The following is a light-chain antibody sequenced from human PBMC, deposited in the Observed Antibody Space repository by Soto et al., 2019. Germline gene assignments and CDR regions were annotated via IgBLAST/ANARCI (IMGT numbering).Light chain of an antibody. J-gene: IGKJ1*01. CDR2: GAS. CDR3: QQYNNWPPWT. V-gene: IGKV3-15*01. CDR1: QSVSSN. Sequence: EIVMTQSPATLSVSPGERATLSCRASQSVSSNLAWYQQKPGQAPRLLIYGASTRATGIPARFSGSGSGTGFTLTISSLQSEEFAVYYCQQYNNWPPWTFGQGTKVEIK.